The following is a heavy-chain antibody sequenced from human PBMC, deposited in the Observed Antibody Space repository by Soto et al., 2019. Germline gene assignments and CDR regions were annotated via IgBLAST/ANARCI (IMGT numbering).Heavy chain of an antibody. CDR3: SIVPFMIHGYYYYGMDV. Sequence: SEPMSVTSTVADGNSSGYGLSWIRQPPGKGLEWIGYIYYSGSTNYNPSLKSRVTISVDTSKNQFSLKLSSVTAADTAVYYCSIVPFMIHGYYYYGMDVWGQGTTVTVSS. J-gene: IGHJ6*02. D-gene: IGHD3-16*01. CDR2: IYYSGST. V-gene: IGHV4-59*01. CDR1: DGNSSGYG.